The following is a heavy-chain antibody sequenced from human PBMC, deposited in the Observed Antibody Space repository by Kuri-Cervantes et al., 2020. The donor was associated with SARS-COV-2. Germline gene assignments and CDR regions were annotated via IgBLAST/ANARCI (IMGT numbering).Heavy chain of an antibody. J-gene: IGHJ5*02. D-gene: IGHD3-10*01. CDR3: ARGGVLLWFGELLSHPDWFDP. CDR1: GYTLTELS. V-gene: IGHV1-18*01. Sequence: ASVKVSCKVSGYTLTELSMHWVRQAPGQGLEWMGWISAYNGNTNYAQKLQGRVTMTTDTSTSTAYMELRSLRSDDTAVYYCARGGVLLWFGELLSHPDWFDPWGQGTLVTVSS. CDR2: ISAYNGNT.